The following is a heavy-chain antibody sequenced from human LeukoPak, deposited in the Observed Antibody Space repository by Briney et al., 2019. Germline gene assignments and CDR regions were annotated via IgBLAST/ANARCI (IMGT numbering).Heavy chain of an antibody. J-gene: IGHJ3*02. Sequence: GGSLRLSCAASGFTFTSYWMHWVRQAPGKGLVWVSRINSDGSSTSYADSAKGRFTISRDNAKNTLYLQMNSLRAEDTAVYYCTRDQDSSGHYGPENDAFDIWGQGTMVTVSS. V-gene: IGHV3-74*01. CDR2: INSDGSST. D-gene: IGHD3-22*01. CDR1: GFTFTSYW. CDR3: TRDQDSSGHYGPENDAFDI.